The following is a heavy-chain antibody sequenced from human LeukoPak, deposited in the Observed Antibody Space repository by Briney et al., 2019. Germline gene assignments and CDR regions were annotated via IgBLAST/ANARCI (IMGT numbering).Heavy chain of an antibody. J-gene: IGHJ3*02. CDR2: ISPSGNTI. CDR1: GFTFSAYY. CDR3: ARDRNDYDSSGSQGPFDI. V-gene: IGHV3-11*04. D-gene: IGHD3-22*01. Sequence: GGSLRLSCAASGFTFSAYYMTWIRQAPGKGLEWVSYISPSGNTIYYADSMKGRFTISRDNAMNSLYLEMNSLRAEDPAIYFCARDRNDYDSSGSQGPFDIWGKGTMVTVS.